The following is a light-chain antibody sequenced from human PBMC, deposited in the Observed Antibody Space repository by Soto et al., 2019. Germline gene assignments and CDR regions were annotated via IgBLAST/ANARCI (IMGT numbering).Light chain of an antibody. Sequence: DIQMTQSPSTLSASVGDRVTITCRASQSISSWLAWYQQKPGQAPKLLIYKASSLQSGGPSRFSGSGSGTEFTLTISSLQPDDFATYSCQQYNSYWTFGQGTKVEIK. CDR3: QQYNSYWT. V-gene: IGKV1-5*03. CDR1: QSISSW. CDR2: KAS. J-gene: IGKJ1*01.